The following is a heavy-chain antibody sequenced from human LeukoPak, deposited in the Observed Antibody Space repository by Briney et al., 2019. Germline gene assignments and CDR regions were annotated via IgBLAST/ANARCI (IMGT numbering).Heavy chain of an antibody. CDR1: GYTFTGYY. J-gene: IGHJ6*03. CDR2: INPNSGGT. D-gene: IGHD4-17*01. V-gene: IGHV1-2*02. Sequence: ASVKVSCKASGYTFTGYYMHWVRQAPGQGLEWMGWINPNSGGTNYAQKFQGGVTMTRDTSISTAYMELSRLRSDDTAVYYCARSGGYDYDDYYYYMDVWGKGTTVTVSS. CDR3: ARSGGYDYDDYYYYMDV.